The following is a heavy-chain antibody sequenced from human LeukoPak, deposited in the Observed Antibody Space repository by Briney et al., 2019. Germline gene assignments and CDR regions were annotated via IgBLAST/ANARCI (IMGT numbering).Heavy chain of an antibody. CDR1: GFTFSNYW. D-gene: IGHD1-26*01. Sequence: GGSLRLSCAASGFTFSNYWMSWVRQAPGKGLEWVANIKQDGSEKYYVYSVKGRFSISRDNAKNSLYLQMNSLRADDTADYYCARNPSKWEPFDYWGQGALVAVSS. CDR2: IKQDGSEK. CDR3: ARNPSKWEPFDY. J-gene: IGHJ4*02. V-gene: IGHV3-7*01.